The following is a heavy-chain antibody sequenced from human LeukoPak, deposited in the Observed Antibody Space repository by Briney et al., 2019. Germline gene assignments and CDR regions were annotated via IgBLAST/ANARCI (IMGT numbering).Heavy chain of an antibody. CDR1: GGSISSYY. J-gene: IGHJ4*02. D-gene: IGHD2-2*01. CDR3: ARGTVPAAKFTR. V-gene: IGHV4-59*01. Sequence: SETLSLTCTVSGGSISSYYWSWIRQPPVKGLEWIGYIYYSGSTNYNPSLKSRVTISVDTSKNQFSLKLSSVTAADTAVYYCARGTVPAAKFTRWGQGTLVTVSS. CDR2: IYYSGST.